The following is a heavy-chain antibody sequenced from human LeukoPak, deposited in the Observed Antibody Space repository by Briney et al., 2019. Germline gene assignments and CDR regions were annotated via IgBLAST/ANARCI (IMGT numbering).Heavy chain of an antibody. D-gene: IGHD5-12*01. V-gene: IGHV3-66*02. CDR1: GFTFSSYA. CDR2: IYSGGST. CDR3: ARTYDSGDY. Sequence: QPGGSLRLSCAASGFTFSSYAMSWVRQAPGKGLEWVSVIYSGGSTYYADSVKGRFTISRDNSKNTLYLQMNSLRAEDTAVYYCARTYDSGDYWGQGTLVTVSS. J-gene: IGHJ4*02.